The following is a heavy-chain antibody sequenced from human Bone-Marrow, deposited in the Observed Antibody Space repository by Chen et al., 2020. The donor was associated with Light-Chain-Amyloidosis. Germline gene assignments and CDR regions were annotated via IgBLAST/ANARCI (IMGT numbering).Heavy chain of an antibody. Sequence: QAPGKGLEWVSCISGSGGSRYYADSVKGRLTISRDNSKNTLYLQMNSLRAEDTAVYYCAKDISYDDILPGYPADAFDIWGQGTMVTVSS. V-gene: IGHV3-23*01. D-gene: IGHD3-9*01. CDR2: ISGSGGSR. CDR3: AKDISYDDILPGYPADAFDI. J-gene: IGHJ3*02.